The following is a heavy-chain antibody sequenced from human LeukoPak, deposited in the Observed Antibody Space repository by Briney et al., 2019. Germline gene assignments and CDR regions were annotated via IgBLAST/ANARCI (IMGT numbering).Heavy chain of an antibody. V-gene: IGHV3-23*01. J-gene: IGHJ4*02. CDR1: GFTFSSYV. CDR2: ISDSGGAT. CDR3: AKLPGRAADY. Sequence: GGSLRLSCAASGFTFSSYVMNWVRQAPGKGLEWVSGISDSGGATYYADSVKGRFTISRDNSKNTLYLQMNSLRAEDTAVYYCAKLPGRAADYWGQGTLVTVSS.